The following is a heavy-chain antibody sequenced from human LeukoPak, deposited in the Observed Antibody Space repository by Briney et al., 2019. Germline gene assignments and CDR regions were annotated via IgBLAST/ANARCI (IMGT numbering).Heavy chain of an antibody. J-gene: IGHJ4*02. CDR1: GYTFTSYY. CDR2: INPNSGGT. Sequence: ASVKVSCKASGYTFTSYYRHWVRQAPGQGLEGMGWINPNSGGTNYAQRFRGRVIMTSETSISTAYMELSGLTSDDAVGYYCSRDIADIVQMVSASGFAKWRQGNIVNVSS. D-gene: IGHD2-8*01. CDR3: SRDIADIVQMVSASGFAK. V-gene: IGHV1-2*02.